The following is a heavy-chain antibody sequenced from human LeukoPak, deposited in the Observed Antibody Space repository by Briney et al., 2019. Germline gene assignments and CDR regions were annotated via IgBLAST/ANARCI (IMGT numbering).Heavy chain of an antibody. D-gene: IGHD6-13*01. Sequence: ASVKVSCKASGYTFTGYYMHWVRQAPGQGLEWMGWINPNSGGTNYAQKFQGRVTMTRDTSISTACMELSSLRSEDTAVYYCARIAAAGTLYFQHWGQGTLVTVSS. J-gene: IGHJ1*01. V-gene: IGHV1-2*02. CDR1: GYTFTGYY. CDR2: INPNSGGT. CDR3: ARIAAAGTLYFQH.